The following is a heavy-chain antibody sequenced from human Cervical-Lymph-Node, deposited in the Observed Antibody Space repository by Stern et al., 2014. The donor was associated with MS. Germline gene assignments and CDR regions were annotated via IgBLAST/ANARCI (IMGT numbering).Heavy chain of an antibody. V-gene: IGHV3-9*01. CDR1: GFSFDDYA. D-gene: IGHD1-26*01. J-gene: IGHJ4*02. Sequence: EVQLVESGGGLVQPGRSLRLSCVASGFSFDDYAMHWVRQAPGKGLEWVSGLSWNSGNIGYADSVKGRFTISRDNAKNSLYLQMNSLRAEDTALYYCVKDITSSGTYHHLDYWGQGTLVTVSS. CDR3: VKDITSSGTYHHLDY. CDR2: LSWNSGNI.